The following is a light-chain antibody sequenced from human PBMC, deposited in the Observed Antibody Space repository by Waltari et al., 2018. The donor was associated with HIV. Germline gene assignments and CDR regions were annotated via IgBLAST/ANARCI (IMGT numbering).Light chain of an antibody. CDR2: EVN. V-gene: IGLV2-23*02. J-gene: IGLJ2*01. CDR1: SSDVGSYNL. CDR3: SSYATAGTYVL. Sequence: QSALTQPASVSGSPGQSITISCTGTSSDVGSYNLVSWYQQHPGKAPKLTISEVNKRPSGVSNRFSGSKSGNTASLTISGLQAEDEADYYCSSYATAGTYVLFGGGTKLTVL.